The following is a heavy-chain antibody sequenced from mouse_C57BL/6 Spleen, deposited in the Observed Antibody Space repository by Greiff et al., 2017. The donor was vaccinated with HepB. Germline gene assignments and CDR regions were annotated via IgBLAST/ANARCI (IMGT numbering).Heavy chain of an antibody. Sequence: EVMLVESGGGLVQPGGSMKLSCVASGFTFSNYWMNWVRQSPEKGLEWVAQIRLKSDNYATHYAESVKGRFTISRDDSKSSVYLQMNNLRAEDTGIYYCTYSPYYYGSSYWYFDVWGTGTTVTVSS. CDR3: TYSPYYYGSSYWYFDV. CDR1: GFTFSNYW. J-gene: IGHJ1*03. CDR2: IRLKSDNYAT. D-gene: IGHD1-1*01. V-gene: IGHV6-3*01.